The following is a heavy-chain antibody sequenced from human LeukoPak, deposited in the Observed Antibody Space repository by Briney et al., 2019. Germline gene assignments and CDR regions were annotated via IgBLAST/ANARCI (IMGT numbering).Heavy chain of an antibody. Sequence: GGSLRLSCAASGFTFSSYAMSWVRQAPGKGLEWVSGISGRGASKYYADSVKGRFTISRDNSKNTLYLQMNSPRAEDTAVYYCAKGVVVAPDVTPFDYWGQGTLVTVSS. CDR3: AKGVVVAPDVTPFDY. V-gene: IGHV3-23*01. D-gene: IGHD2-2*01. CDR2: ISGRGASK. J-gene: IGHJ4*02. CDR1: GFTFSSYA.